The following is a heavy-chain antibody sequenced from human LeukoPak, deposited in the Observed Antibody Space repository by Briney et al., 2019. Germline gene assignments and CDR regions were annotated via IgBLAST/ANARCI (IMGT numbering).Heavy chain of an antibody. D-gene: IGHD6-6*01. J-gene: IGHJ5*02. CDR3: AREVTPLRSSYNWFDP. CDR2: IIPIFGTA. Sequence: ASVKVSCKASGGTFSSYAISWVRQAPGQGLEWMGGIIPIFGTANYAQKFKGRVTITTDESTSTAYMELSSLRSEDPAVYYCAREVTPLRSSYNWFDPWGQGTLVTVSS. V-gene: IGHV1-69*05. CDR1: GGTFSSYA.